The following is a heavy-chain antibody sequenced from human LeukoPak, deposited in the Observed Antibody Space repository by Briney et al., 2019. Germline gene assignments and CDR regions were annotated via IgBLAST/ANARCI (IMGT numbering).Heavy chain of an antibody. Sequence: SETLSLTCTVSGDSISTSNSYWGWIRQPPGKGLEWIGSIYYSGNTYYNASLKSRVTISVDTSKNQFSLKLSSVTAADTAVYYCARDLLAEGHYGAFDIWGQGTMVTVSS. D-gene: IGHD3-10*01. J-gene: IGHJ3*02. CDR3: ARDLLAEGHYGAFDI. V-gene: IGHV4-39*07. CDR1: GDSISTSNSY. CDR2: IYYSGNT.